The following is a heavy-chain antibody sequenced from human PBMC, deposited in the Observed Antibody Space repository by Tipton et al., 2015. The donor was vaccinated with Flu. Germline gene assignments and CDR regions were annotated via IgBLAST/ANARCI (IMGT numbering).Heavy chain of an antibody. CDR2: IYNNQYT. CDR1: GDSIASYY. Sequence: TLSLTCTVSGDSIASYYWSWIRQPPGKGLEWIGYIYNNQYTKYNPSLKSRVTISVDTSKHQFSLRLRSVTAADTAAYYCARRDYSNYVSDPKNWFDPWGQGTLVTVSS. CDR3: ARRDYSNYVSDPKNWFDP. V-gene: IGHV4-59*08. D-gene: IGHD4-11*01. J-gene: IGHJ5*02.